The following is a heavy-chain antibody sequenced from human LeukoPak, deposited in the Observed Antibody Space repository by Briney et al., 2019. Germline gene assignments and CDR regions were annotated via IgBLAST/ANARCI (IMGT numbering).Heavy chain of an antibody. Sequence: GASVKVSCKASGYTFTSYDINWVRQATGQGLEWMGWMNPNSGNTGYAQKFQGRVTITRNTSISTAYMELSSLRSEDTAVYYCARVFKSQGIDPWGQGNLVTVSS. D-gene: IGHD3-10*01. V-gene: IGHV1-8*03. CDR2: MNPNSGNT. J-gene: IGHJ5*02. CDR1: GYTFTSYD. CDR3: ARVFKSQGIDP.